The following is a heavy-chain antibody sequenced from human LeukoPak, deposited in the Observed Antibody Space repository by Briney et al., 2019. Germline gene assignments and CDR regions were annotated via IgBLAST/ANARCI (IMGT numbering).Heavy chain of an antibody. J-gene: IGHJ4*02. D-gene: IGHD6-13*01. CDR2: IYYSGST. Sequence: SETLSLTCTVSGGSVSSSSYYWGWIRQPPGKGLEWIGSIYYSGSTYYNPSLKSRVTISVDTSKNQFSLKLSSVTAADTAVYYCATLQGIAAAGTRVDYWGQGTLVTVSS. V-gene: IGHV4-39*01. CDR3: ATLQGIAAAGTRVDY. CDR1: GGSVSSSSYY.